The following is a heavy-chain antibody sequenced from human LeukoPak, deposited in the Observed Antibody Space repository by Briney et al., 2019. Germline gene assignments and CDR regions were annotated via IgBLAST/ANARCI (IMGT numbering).Heavy chain of an antibody. J-gene: IGHJ6*02. CDR1: GYLFIGQF. Sequence: ASVKVSCMASGYLFIGQFLHWVRQAPGQGLEWMGWINPNSGDAKFAHQFQGRVTGSRDTSISTVYMELSSLTSDDTAVYYCLRARSGMDVWGQGTAVTVSS. CDR3: LRARSGMDV. V-gene: IGHV1-2*02. CDR2: INPNSGDA.